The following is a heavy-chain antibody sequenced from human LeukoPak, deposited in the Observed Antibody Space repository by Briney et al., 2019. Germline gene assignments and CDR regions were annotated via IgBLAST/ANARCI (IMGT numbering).Heavy chain of an antibody. CDR1: DGSINTYY. CDR2: IYTTGNT. V-gene: IGHV4-4*09. Sequence: SETLSLTCAVSDGSINTYYWSWIRQPPGKGLEWIGYIYTTGNTNYNPSLKGRVTISLDTSKNQFSLNLSSVTAADTAVYYCAKHDTVFGAAHFYMDVWGKGTTVTVSS. J-gene: IGHJ6*03. D-gene: IGHD3-3*01. CDR3: AKHDTVFGAAHFYMDV.